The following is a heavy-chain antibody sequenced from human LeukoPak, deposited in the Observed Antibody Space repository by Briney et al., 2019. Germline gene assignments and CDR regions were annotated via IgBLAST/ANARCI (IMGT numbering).Heavy chain of an antibody. J-gene: IGHJ4*02. D-gene: IGHD5-24*01. CDR3: ARGGYNGNY. CDR2: ISYDGSNK. CDR1: GFTFSSYA. Sequence: GGSLRLSCAASGFTFSSYAMHWVRQASGKGLEWVAVISYDGSNKYYADSVKGRFTISRDNSKNPLYLQMNSLRAEDTAVYYCARGGYNGNYWGQGTLVTVSS. V-gene: IGHV3-30*01.